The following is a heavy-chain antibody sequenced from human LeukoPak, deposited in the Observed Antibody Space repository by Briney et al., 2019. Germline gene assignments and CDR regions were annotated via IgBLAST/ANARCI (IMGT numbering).Heavy chain of an antibody. D-gene: IGHD3-3*01. Sequence: PGGSLRLSCAASGFTFSSYGMHWVRQAPGKGLEWVAVIWYDGSNKYYADSVKGRFTISRDNSKNTLYLQMNSLRAEDTAVYYCARASGYDFWSGYYYYWGQGTLVTVPS. CDR2: IWYDGSNK. J-gene: IGHJ4*02. CDR3: ARASGYDFWSGYYYY. V-gene: IGHV3-33*01. CDR1: GFTFSSYG.